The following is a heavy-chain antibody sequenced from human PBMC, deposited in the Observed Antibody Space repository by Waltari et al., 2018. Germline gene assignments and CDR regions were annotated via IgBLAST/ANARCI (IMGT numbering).Heavy chain of an antibody. CDR3: AGIEMATIYY. J-gene: IGHJ4*02. Sequence: EVQLVESGGGLVQPGGSLRLSCAASGFTFSSYSMNWVRQAPGKGLGWVSYISSSSSTRYYADSVKGRFTISRDNAKNSLYLQMNSLRAEDTAVYYCAGIEMATIYYWGQGTLVTVSS. V-gene: IGHV3-48*04. CDR1: GFTFSSYS. CDR2: ISSSSSTR. D-gene: IGHD5-12*01.